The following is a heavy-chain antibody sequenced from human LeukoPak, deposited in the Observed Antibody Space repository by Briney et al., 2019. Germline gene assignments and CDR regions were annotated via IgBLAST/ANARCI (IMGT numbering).Heavy chain of an antibody. V-gene: IGHV4-30-4*01. J-gene: IGHJ4*02. CDR1: GGSIGSGDYY. CDR3: ARDPIYGDSPFDY. D-gene: IGHD4-17*01. Sequence: PSETLSLTCTVSGGSIGSGDYYWSWIRQPPGKGLEWIGYVYYSGGAYYNPSLKSRVTISVGTSKNEFSLKLSSVTAADTVVYYCARDPIYGDSPFDYWGQGTLVTVSS. CDR2: VYYSGGA.